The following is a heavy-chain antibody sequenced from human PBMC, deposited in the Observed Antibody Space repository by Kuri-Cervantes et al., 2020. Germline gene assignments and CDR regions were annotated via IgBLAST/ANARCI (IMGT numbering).Heavy chain of an antibody. CDR3: AREGTAVAGHGGYDY. V-gene: IGHV1-2*02. J-gene: IGHJ4*02. Sequence: ASVKVSCKASGYTFTGYYMHWVRQAPGQGLEWMGWINPNSGGTNYARKFQGRVTMTRDTSISTAYMELSRLRSDDTAVYYCAREGTAVAGHGGYDYWGQGTLVTVSS. CDR1: GYTFTGYY. D-gene: IGHD6-19*01. CDR2: INPNSGGT.